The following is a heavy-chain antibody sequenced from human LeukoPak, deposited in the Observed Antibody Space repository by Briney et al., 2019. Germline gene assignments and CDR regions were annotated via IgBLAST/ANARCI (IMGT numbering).Heavy chain of an antibody. J-gene: IGHJ4*02. D-gene: IGHD3-22*01. Sequence: GASVKVSCKASGYTFTGYYMHWVRQAPGKGLEWMGGFDPEDGETIYAQKFQGRVTMTEDTSTDTAYMELSSLRSEDTAVYYCARGVSGSERFIDYWGQGTLVTVSS. CDR3: ARGVSGSERFIDY. CDR1: GYTFTGYY. V-gene: IGHV1-24*01. CDR2: FDPEDGET.